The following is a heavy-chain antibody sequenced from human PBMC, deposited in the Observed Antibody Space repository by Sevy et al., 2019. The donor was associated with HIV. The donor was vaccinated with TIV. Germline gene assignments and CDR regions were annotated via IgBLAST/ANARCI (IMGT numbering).Heavy chain of an antibody. V-gene: IGHV3-15*01. CDR2: IKSKTDGGTT. CDR3: TTDLRHSSIFFDY. J-gene: IGHJ4*02. CDR1: GFTFSNAW. Sequence: GGSLRLSCAASGFTFSNAWMSWVRQAPGKGLEWVGRIKSKTDGGTTDYAAPVKGRFTISRDDSKNTLYLQMNSLKTEATAVYYCTTDLRHSSIFFDYWGQGTLVTVSS. D-gene: IGHD6-13*01.